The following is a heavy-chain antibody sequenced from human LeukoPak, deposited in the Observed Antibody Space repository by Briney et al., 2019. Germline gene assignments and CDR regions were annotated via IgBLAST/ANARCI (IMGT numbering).Heavy chain of an antibody. D-gene: IGHD3-3*01. Sequence: SETLSLTCTVSGGSISSYYWSWIRQPAGKGLEWIGHIYSSGSTNYNPSLKSRVTMSVDTSKNQFSLKLSSMTAADTAVYYCARDPKWGGYYYYGMDVWGQGTTVTVSS. CDR1: GGSISSYY. CDR3: ARDPKWGGYYYYGMDV. CDR2: IYSSGST. V-gene: IGHV4-4*07. J-gene: IGHJ6*02.